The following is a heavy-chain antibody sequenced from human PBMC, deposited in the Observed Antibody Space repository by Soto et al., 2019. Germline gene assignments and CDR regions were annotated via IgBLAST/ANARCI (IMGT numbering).Heavy chain of an antibody. CDR1: GFIFNSFW. CDR2: INGDGASL. D-gene: IGHD3-10*01. Sequence: EVRLEEAGGGFVQPGGSLRVSCSGSGFIFNSFWMHWVRQGPGKGLEWVSRINGDGASLAYADSVKGRFSISRDNVKNTLHLQMNSLGADDTAVYFCAREGSLGLDVWGRGTTVTVSS. V-gene: IGHV3-74*03. CDR3: AREGSLGLDV. J-gene: IGHJ6*02.